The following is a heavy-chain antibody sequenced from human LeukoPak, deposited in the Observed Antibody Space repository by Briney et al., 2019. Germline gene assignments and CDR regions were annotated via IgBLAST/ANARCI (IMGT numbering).Heavy chain of an antibody. CDR3: ARFIVDYYGMDV. V-gene: IGHV4-39*07. CDR2: ISHSGST. D-gene: IGHD5-12*01. Sequence: SETLSLTCTVSGGSISSSSYHWSWIRQPPGKGLEWIGEISHSGSTNYNPSLTSRVTISVDTSKNQFSLKLGSVTAADTAVYYCARFIVDYYGMDVWGQGTTVTVSS. CDR1: GGSISSSSYH. J-gene: IGHJ6*02.